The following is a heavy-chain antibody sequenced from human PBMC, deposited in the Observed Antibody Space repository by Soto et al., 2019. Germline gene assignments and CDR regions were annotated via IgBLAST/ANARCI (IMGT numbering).Heavy chain of an antibody. J-gene: IGHJ4*02. D-gene: IGHD3-16*01. CDR1: GFTFISYA. V-gene: IGHV3-30-3*01. CDR3: ARWGGSDY. Sequence: GGSLRLSCAASGFTFISYAMHWVRQAPGKGLEWVAVISYDGSNKYYADSVKGRFTISRDNSKNTLYLQMNSLRAEDTAVYYCARWGGSDYWGQGTLVTVSS. CDR2: ISYDGSNK.